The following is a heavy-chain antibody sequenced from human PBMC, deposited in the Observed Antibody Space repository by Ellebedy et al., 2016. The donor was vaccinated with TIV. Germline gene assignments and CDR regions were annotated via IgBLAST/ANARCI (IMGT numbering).Heavy chain of an antibody. V-gene: IGHV3-30*02. Sequence: GESLKISCAASGFTFRSYGMHWVRQPPGKGLEWVAFTRYDEFNKDYADSVKGRFTISRDNSKNTLYLQMHSLRAEDTAVYYCAKPRRGNYGSGNFYKPYYYYAMDVWGQGTTVTVSS. CDR2: TRYDEFNK. CDR3: AKPRRGNYGSGNFYKPYYYYAMDV. D-gene: IGHD3-10*01. CDR1: GFTFRSYG. J-gene: IGHJ6*02.